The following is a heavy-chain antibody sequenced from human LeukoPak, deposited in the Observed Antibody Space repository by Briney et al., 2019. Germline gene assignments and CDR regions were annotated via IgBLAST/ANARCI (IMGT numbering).Heavy chain of an antibody. D-gene: IGHD6-19*01. CDR1: GGSFSAYY. J-gene: IGHJ4*02. CDR2: INHSGST. Sequence: PSETLSLTCAVYGGSFSAYYWTWIRQPPGKGLEWIGEINHSGSTNYHPSLKSRVTTSVDTSKNQFSLKLSSVTAADTAVYYCARRGIGYRSGWYAYWGQGTLVTVSS. CDR3: ARRGIGYRSGWYAY. V-gene: IGHV4-34*01.